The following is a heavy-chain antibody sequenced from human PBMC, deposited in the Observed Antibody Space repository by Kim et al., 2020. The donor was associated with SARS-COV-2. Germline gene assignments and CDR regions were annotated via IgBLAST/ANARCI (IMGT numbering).Heavy chain of an antibody. D-gene: IGHD6-13*01. CDR3: ARAAAGYYDMDV. Sequence: KYYAESVKDRFTIYRDNHKDTLNLQMDSLGDGDTAVYYCARAAAGYYDMDVWGKGTTVTVSS. J-gene: IGHJ6*03. V-gene: IGHV3-30*01. CDR2: K.